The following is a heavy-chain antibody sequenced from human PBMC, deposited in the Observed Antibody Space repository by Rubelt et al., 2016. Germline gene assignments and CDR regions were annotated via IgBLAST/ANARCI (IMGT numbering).Heavy chain of an antibody. D-gene: IGHD5-12*01. CDR2: IYYSGST. CDR3: ARGIYEAWLRPSGYFDY. CDR1: GGSISSGGYY. V-gene: IGHV4-31*03. Sequence: QVQLQESGPGLVKPSQTLSLTCTVSGGSISSGGYYWSWIRQHPGKGLEWIGYIYYSGSTYYNPSLKSRVTISVGTSKNQFSLKLSSVTAADTAVYYCARGIYEAWLRPSGYFDYWGQGTLVTVSS. J-gene: IGHJ4*02.